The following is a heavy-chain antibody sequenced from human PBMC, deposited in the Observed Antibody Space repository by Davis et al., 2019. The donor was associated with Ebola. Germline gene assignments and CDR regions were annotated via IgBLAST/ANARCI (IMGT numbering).Heavy chain of an antibody. CDR1: GGSFSGYY. CDR2: INHSGST. Sequence: SETLSLTCAVYGGSFSGYYWSWIRQSPGKGLEWIGEINHSGSTNYNPSLKSRVTISVDTSKNQFSLKRSSVTAADTAVYYCATGWNFDYWGQGTLVTVSS. CDR3: ATGWNFDY. V-gene: IGHV4-34*01. J-gene: IGHJ4*02. D-gene: IGHD6-19*01.